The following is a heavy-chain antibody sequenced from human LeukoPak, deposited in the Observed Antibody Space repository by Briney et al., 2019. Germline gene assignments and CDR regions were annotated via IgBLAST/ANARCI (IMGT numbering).Heavy chain of an antibody. CDR3: AKDRLPDGFWSVDY. CDR2: ISYDGSNK. Sequence: GGSLRLSCAASGFTFSSYAMHWVRQAPGKGLEWVAVISYDGSNKYYADSVKGRFTISRDNSKDTLYLQMNSLKAEDTAVYFCAKDRLPDGFWSVDYWGQGTLVTVSS. D-gene: IGHD3-10*01. J-gene: IGHJ4*02. CDR1: GFTFSSYA. V-gene: IGHV3-30-3*01.